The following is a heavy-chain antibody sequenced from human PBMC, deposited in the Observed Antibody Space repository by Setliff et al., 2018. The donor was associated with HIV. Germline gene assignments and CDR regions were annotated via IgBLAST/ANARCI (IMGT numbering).Heavy chain of an antibody. V-gene: IGHV5-51*01. CDR3: ARHTRQLEFLEWLSPHYYHYYYMDV. Sequence: PGESLKISCEASGYIFNTDWIVWVRQIPGKGLEWMGIIYPGDSDTTYSPSFQGQVTISADKSISTAYLQWSSLKASDTAMYYCARHTRQLEFLEWLSPHYYHYYYMDVWGQGTTVTVSS. J-gene: IGHJ6*03. CDR1: GYIFNTDW. D-gene: IGHD3-3*01. CDR2: IYPGDSDT.